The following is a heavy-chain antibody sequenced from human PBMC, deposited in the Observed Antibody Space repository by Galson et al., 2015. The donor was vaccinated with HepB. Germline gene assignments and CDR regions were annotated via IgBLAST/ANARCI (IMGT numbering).Heavy chain of an antibody. CDR3: ARDMGFGELLYFAMDV. D-gene: IGHD3-10*01. V-gene: IGHV3-33*08. Sequence: SLRLSCAASGFTFRNYGMHWVRQAPGKGLEWVAVIWYDGRNKYYADSVKGRFTISRDNSKNTLYLQMNSLRAEDTAVYYCARDMGFGELLYFAMDVWGQGTTVTVSS. CDR1: GFTFRNYG. J-gene: IGHJ6*02. CDR2: IWYDGRNK.